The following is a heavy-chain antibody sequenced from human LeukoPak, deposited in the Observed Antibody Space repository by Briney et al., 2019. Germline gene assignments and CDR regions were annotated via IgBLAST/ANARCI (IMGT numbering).Heavy chain of an antibody. Sequence: SETLSLTCTVSGGSVSSSIYYWGWICRPPGKGLEWIGSIYYSGSTSYNPSLKSRVTISVDTSKNQFSLKLTSVTAADTAVYYCASRNDILTGYVFDFWGQGTLVTVSS. CDR2: IYYSGST. J-gene: IGHJ4*02. D-gene: IGHD3-9*01. CDR3: ASRNDILTGYVFDF. V-gene: IGHV4-39*01. CDR1: GGSVSSSIYY.